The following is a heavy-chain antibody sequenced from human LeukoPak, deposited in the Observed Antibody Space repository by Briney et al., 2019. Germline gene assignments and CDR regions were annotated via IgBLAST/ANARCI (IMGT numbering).Heavy chain of an antibody. CDR2: ISSSGSTI. J-gene: IGHJ6*03. Sequence: GGSLRLSCAASGFTFSSYEMNWVRQAPGKGLEWVSYISSSGSTIYYTDSVKGRFTISRDNAKNPLYLQMNSLRAEDTAVYYCAGGLAAAHYYYYMDVWGKGTTVTVSS. D-gene: IGHD6-13*01. CDR3: AGGLAAAHYYYYMDV. V-gene: IGHV3-48*03. CDR1: GFTFSSYE.